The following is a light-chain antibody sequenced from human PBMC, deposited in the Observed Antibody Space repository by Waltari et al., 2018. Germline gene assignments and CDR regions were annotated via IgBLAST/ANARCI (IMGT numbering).Light chain of an antibody. CDR2: GAS. Sequence: EIVMTQSPATLSVSPGERATLSCRASQSVRNNLVWYQQKPGQAPRLLIYGASTRVTGIPARFSGSGSGTEFTLTISSLQYEDFAVDYCQQYNNWPPWTFGQGTKVEIK. J-gene: IGKJ1*01. CDR1: QSVRNN. V-gene: IGKV3-15*01. CDR3: QQYNNWPPWT.